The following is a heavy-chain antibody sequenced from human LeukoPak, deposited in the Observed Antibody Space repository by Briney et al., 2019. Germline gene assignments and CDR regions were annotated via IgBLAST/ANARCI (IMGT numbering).Heavy chain of an antibody. D-gene: IGHD3-22*01. CDR2: INHSGST. CDR1: GGSFSGYY. Sequence: SETLSLTCAVYGGSFSGYYWSWIRQPPGKGLEWIGEINHSGSTNYNPSLKSRVTISVDTSKNQFSMKLSSVHAADTAVYYCARGYYDSSGYYQQGYFDYWGQGTLVTVSS. J-gene: IGHJ4*02. CDR3: ARGYYDSSGYYQQGYFDY. V-gene: IGHV4-34*01.